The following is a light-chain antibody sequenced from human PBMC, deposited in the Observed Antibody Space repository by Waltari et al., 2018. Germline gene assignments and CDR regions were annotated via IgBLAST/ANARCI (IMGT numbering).Light chain of an antibody. V-gene: IGKV1-5*03. J-gene: IGKJ2*01. Sequence: DIQLTQSPSTLSASVGDRVTIPCQASQRISSWLAWYQQNPGKAPKLLIDKASSLESGVPSRFSGSGSGTEFTLTISSLQAEDVAVYYCLQYFGTPRTFGQGTKLEIK. CDR2: KAS. CDR1: QRISSW. CDR3: LQYFGTPRT.